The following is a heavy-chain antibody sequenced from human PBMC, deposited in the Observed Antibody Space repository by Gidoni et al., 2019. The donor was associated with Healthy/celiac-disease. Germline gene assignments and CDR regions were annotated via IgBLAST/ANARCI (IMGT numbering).Heavy chain of an antibody. J-gene: IGHJ4*02. V-gene: IGHV6-1*01. CDR1: VSSNSAA. CDR2: TYYRSKWYN. D-gene: IGHD2-2*02. Sequence: VSSNSAAWNWIRQSPSRGLEWLGRTYYRSKWYNDYAVSVKSRITINPDTSKNQFSLQLNSVTSEDTAVYYCARDAGSHCSSTSCYRGVDYWGQGTLVTVSS. CDR3: ARDAGSHCSSTSCYRGVDY.